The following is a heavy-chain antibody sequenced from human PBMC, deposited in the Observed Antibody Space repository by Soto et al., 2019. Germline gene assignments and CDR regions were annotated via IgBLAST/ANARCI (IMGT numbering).Heavy chain of an antibody. D-gene: IGHD6-6*01. V-gene: IGHV3-30*18. CDR3: ENEMLQSKVLASSSPWGDH. CDR2: ISYDESHK. Sequence: GGSLRLSCAASGFTLRSYGMHWVRQAPGKGLEWLAVISYDESHKYYADSVKGRFTISRDTSKNALYLQMYSLRAEDTAVYYCENEMLQSKVLASSSPWGDHWGQGPAATLSS. J-gene: IGHJ5*02. CDR1: GFTLRSYG.